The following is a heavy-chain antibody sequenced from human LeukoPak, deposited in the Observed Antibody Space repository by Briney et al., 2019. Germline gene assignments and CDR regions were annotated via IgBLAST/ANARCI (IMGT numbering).Heavy chain of an antibody. D-gene: IGHD3-22*01. V-gene: IGHV3-48*03. Sequence: GGSLRLSCAASGFTFSDYEMDWVRQSPERGLEWVSYISSRGGTIYYADSVKGRFTISRDNAKNSLYLQMNSLRAEDTAVYSGAKDLPPKRSGFDAFNIWGQGKRVTVSS. J-gene: IGHJ3*02. CDR3: AKDLPPKRSGFDAFNI. CDR1: GFTFSDYE. CDR2: ISSRGGTI.